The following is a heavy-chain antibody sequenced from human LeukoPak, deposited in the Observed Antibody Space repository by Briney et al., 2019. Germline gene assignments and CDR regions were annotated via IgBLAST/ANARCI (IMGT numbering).Heavy chain of an antibody. CDR2: IKQDGSEK. J-gene: IGHJ4*02. CDR1: GFTFSSYW. CDR3: ARGPHRYGDYYFDY. Sequence: PGGSLRLSCAAYGFTFSSYWMSWVRQAPGKGLEWVANIKQDGSEKYYVDSVKGRFTISRDNAKNSLYLQMNSLRAEDTAVYYCARGPHRYGDYYFDYWGQGTLVTDSS. V-gene: IGHV3-7*01. D-gene: IGHD4-17*01.